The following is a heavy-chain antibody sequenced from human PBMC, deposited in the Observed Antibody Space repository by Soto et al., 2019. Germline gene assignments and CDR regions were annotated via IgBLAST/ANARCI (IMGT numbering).Heavy chain of an antibody. V-gene: IGHV4-4*02. CDR2: VYHSGST. D-gene: IGHD4-17*01. CDR1: GGSISSSNW. J-gene: IGHJ4*02. Sequence: QVQLQESGPGLVKPSGTLSLTCAVSGGSISSSNWWSWVRQPPGKGLEWIGDVYHSGSTTYNPSLRSRVTISVDTSRSQISLKVSSLTAADTAVYYCARGATVTQYDYWGQGTLVTVSS. CDR3: ARGATVTQYDY.